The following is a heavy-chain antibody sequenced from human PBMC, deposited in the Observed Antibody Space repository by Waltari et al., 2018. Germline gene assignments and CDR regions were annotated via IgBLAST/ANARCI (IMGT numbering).Heavy chain of an antibody. CDR3: ASSDYGDYDEGANWFDP. D-gene: IGHD4-17*01. J-gene: IGHJ5*02. V-gene: IGHV1-2*06. CDR1: GYTFTGYY. Sequence: QVQLVQSGAEVKKPGASVKVSCKASGYTFTGYYMHWVRQAPGQGLEWMGRINPNSGGTNYAQKCQGRVTMTRDTSISTAYMELSRLRSDDTAVYYCASSDYGDYDEGANWFDPWGQGTLVTVSS. CDR2: INPNSGGT.